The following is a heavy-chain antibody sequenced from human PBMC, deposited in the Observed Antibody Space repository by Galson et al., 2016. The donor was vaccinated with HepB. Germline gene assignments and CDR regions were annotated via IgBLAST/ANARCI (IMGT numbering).Heavy chain of an antibody. J-gene: IGHJ4*02. CDR3: ARISGYSSGRYHYFGY. D-gene: IGHD6-19*01. CDR1: GYTFTSYD. V-gene: IGHV1-8*01. CDR2: MNPNSGNT. Sequence: SVKVSCKASGYTFTSYDINWVRQATGQGLGWMGWMNPNSGNTGYAQKFQGRVTMTRNTSISTAYMELSSLRSEDTAVYYCARISGYSSGRYHYFGYWGQGTLVTGSS.